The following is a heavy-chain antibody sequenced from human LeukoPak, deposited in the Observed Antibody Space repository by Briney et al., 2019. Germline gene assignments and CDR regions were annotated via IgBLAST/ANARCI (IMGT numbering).Heavy chain of an antibody. Sequence: GGSLRLSCEASGFTFADYAMHWVRQAPGKGLEWVSGISWNSGSTAYADSVKGRFTISRDNAKNSLYLQMNSLRTEDTALYYCAKVDPDVDTTRVGSFDYWGQGTLVTVPS. CDR3: AKVDPDVDTTRVGSFDY. V-gene: IGHV3-9*01. CDR2: ISWNSGST. J-gene: IGHJ4*02. D-gene: IGHD5-18*01. CDR1: GFTFADYA.